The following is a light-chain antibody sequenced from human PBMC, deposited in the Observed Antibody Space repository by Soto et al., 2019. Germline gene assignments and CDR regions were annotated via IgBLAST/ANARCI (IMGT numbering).Light chain of an antibody. Sequence: DIQMTQSPSTLSASVGDRVTITCRASKSISSWLAWYQQKPGKAPKLLIYKASSFETGVPSRFSGSGSGTEFTLIISSLQPDDCASYYCQQYGSSSPWTFGQGTKVEIK. V-gene: IGKV1-5*03. CDR1: KSISSW. J-gene: IGKJ1*01. CDR2: KAS. CDR3: QQYGSSSPWT.